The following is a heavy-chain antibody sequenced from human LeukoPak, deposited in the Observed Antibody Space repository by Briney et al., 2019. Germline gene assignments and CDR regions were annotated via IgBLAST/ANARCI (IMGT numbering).Heavy chain of an antibody. D-gene: IGHD4-17*01. Sequence: SETLSLTCTASGASISTYCWSWIRQPPGEGLEWIAYIAPSGSAVYNPSLNSRLTVSVDTSKNQFSLKLNSVTAADTAVYYCARHLATTVTRGYSCHPMDVWGKGTTVSVSS. J-gene: IGHJ6*03. CDR3: ARHLATTVTRGYSCHPMDV. V-gene: IGHV4-4*09. CDR2: IAPSGSA. CDR1: GASISTYC.